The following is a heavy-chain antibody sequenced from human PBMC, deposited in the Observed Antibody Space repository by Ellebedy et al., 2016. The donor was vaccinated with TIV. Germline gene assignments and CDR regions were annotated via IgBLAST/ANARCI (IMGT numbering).Heavy chain of an antibody. CDR3: AKDSLRFLEWLFRRNYYYYYMDV. J-gene: IGHJ6*03. D-gene: IGHD3-3*01. CDR2: IYHSGST. V-gene: IGHV4-39*07. Sequence: SETLSLTXTVSGGSISSSSYYWGWIRQPPGKGLEWIGSIYHSGSTYYNPSLKSRVTISVDTSKNQFSLKLSSVTAADTAVYYCAKDSLRFLEWLFRRNYYYYYMDVWGKGTTVTVSS. CDR1: GGSISSSSYY.